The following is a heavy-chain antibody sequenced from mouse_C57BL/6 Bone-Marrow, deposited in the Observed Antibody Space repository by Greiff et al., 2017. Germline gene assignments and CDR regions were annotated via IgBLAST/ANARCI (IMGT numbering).Heavy chain of an antibody. Sequence: EVQLQQSGPELVKPGASVKISCKASGYTFTDYYMNWVKQSHGKSLEWIGDINPNNGGTSYNQKFTGKATLTVDKSSSTAYMELSSLTSEDSAVYYCARSSNWDEGYFDVWGTGTTVTVSA. CDR2: INPNNGGT. CDR3: ARSSNWDEGYFDV. J-gene: IGHJ1*03. D-gene: IGHD4-1*01. V-gene: IGHV1-26*01. CDR1: GYTFTDYY.